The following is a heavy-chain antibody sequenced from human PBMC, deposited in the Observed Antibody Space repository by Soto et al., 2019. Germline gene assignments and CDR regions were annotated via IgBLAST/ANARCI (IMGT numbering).Heavy chain of an antibody. CDR2: IFSNDEK. J-gene: IGHJ6*04. CDR1: GFSLSNARMG. Sequence: SGPTLVNPTETLTLTCTVSGFSLSNARMGVSWIRQPPGKALEWLAHIFSNDEKSYSTSLKSRLTISKDTSKSQVVLTMTNMDPVDTATYYCARIGRYKFNLLYGMDVWGKGTTVTGSS. CDR3: ARIGRYKFNLLYGMDV. V-gene: IGHV2-26*01. D-gene: IGHD1-1*01.